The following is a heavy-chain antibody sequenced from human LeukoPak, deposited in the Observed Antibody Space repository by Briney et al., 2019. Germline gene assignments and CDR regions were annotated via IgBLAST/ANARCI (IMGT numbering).Heavy chain of an antibody. D-gene: IGHD4-17*01. J-gene: IGHJ1*01. CDR2: INSDGRST. V-gene: IGHV3-74*01. Sequence: GGSLRLSCVASGFTFSSYWMHWVRQAPGKGLVWASRINSDGRSTSYADSVKGRFTISRDNAKNTLYLQMNSLRAEDTAVYYCARGAYGDYVVEYFQHWGQGTLVTVSS. CDR1: GFTFSSYW. CDR3: ARGAYGDYVVEYFQH.